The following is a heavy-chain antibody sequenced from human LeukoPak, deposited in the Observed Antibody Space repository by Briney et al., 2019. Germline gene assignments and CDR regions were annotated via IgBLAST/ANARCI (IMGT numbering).Heavy chain of an antibody. Sequence: PSETLSLTCAVYGGSFSGYCRTWIRQPPGKGLEWIGEINHSGSTNYNPSLKSRVTISIDTSKNQFSLKLSSVTAADTAVYYCARGGGAPGTLELFYAMDVWGQGTTVTVSS. CDR3: ARGGGAPGTLELFYAMDV. V-gene: IGHV4-34*01. CDR1: GGSFSGYC. D-gene: IGHD6-13*01. CDR2: INHSGST. J-gene: IGHJ6*02.